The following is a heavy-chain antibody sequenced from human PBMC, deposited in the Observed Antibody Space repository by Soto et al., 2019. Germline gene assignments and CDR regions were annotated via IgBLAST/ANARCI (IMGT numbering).Heavy chain of an antibody. CDR3: TRGLNLFDP. V-gene: IGHV3-7*01. J-gene: IGHJ5*02. CDR1: GFTISTYW. Sequence: PGGSLRLSCAASGFTISTYWMTWVRQAPGKGLEWVANINQDGSEKYYVDSVKGRSTISRDNAKNSLYLQMNNLRAEDTAVYYCTRGLNLFDPWGQGTLVTVSS. CDR2: INQDGSEK.